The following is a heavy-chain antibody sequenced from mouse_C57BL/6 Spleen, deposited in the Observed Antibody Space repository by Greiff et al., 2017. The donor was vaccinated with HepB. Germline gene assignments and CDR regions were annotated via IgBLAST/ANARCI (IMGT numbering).Heavy chain of an antibody. Sequence: QVQLQQSGAELVKPGASVKMSCKASGYTFTSYWITWVKQRPGQGLEWIGDIYPGSGSTNYNEKFKSKATLTVDTSSSTAYMQLSSLTSEDSAVYYCARWDGYDGAWFAYWGQGTLVTVSA. J-gene: IGHJ3*01. CDR1: GYTFTSYW. V-gene: IGHV1-55*01. CDR3: ARWDGYDGAWFAY. D-gene: IGHD2-2*01. CDR2: IYPGSGST.